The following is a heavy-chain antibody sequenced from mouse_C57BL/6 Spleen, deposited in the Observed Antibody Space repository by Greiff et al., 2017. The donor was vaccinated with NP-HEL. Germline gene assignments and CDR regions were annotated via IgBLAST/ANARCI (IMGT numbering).Heavy chain of an antibody. J-gene: IGHJ2*01. Sequence: VQLQQSGPELVKPGASVKISCKASGYSFTGYYMNWVKQSPEKSLEWIGEINPSTGGTTYNQKFKAKATLTVDKSSSTAYMHLKSLTSEDSAVYYCARERDGYWGQGTTLTVSS. V-gene: IGHV1-42*01. CDR3: ARERDGY. CDR2: INPSTGGT. CDR1: GYSFTGYY. D-gene: IGHD3-3*01.